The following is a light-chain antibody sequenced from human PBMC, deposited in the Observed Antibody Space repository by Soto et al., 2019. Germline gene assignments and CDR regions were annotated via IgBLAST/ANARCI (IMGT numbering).Light chain of an antibody. Sequence: DIQMTQSPSSLSASVGDRVTITCRASQSISSYLNWYQQKPGKAPKLLIYAASSLQSGVPSRFSGSGSGTDFTLTISSLQPEDCDTYYCQQSYSTPLPFGGGTKVDI. CDR2: AAS. CDR1: QSISSY. CDR3: QQSYSTPLP. J-gene: IGKJ4*01. V-gene: IGKV1-39*01.